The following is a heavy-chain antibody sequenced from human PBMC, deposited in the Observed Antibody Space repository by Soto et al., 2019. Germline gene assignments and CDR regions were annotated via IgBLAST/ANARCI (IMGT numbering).Heavy chain of an antibody. Sequence: QVQLQESGPGLVKPSETLSLTCTVSSGFISNYYWSWIRQPPGKGLEWIGYIHYSGSTNYNPSLKSRVTISIDTSKNQFSLKLSSVSAADTAVYYCARSTVITCLLDYWGQGTLVTVSS. CDR1: SGFISNYY. CDR2: IHYSGST. J-gene: IGHJ4*02. CDR3: ARSTVITCLLDY. V-gene: IGHV4-59*01. D-gene: IGHD1-20*01.